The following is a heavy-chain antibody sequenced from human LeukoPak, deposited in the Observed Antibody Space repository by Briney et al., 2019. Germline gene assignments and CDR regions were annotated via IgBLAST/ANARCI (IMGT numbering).Heavy chain of an antibody. Sequence: SETVSLTCSVSRGSLGREFWTWIRQSPGKGLEWIGYIYDIGTTNYNPSLKSRVSIFVDTSTNQFFLNLTSVTAADTAIYYCSKLYGSGPRGAFDIWGQGTLVAVSS. D-gene: IGHD3-10*01. J-gene: IGHJ3*02. CDR1: RGSLGREF. CDR3: SKLYGSGPRGAFDI. CDR2: IYDIGTT. V-gene: IGHV4-59*08.